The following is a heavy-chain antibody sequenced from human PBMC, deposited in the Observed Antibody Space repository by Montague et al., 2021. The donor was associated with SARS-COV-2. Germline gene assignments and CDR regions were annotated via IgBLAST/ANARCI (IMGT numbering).Heavy chain of an antibody. CDR3: ARALIMITFGGVIAHWFDP. V-gene: IGHV4-39*07. D-gene: IGHD3-16*02. CDR2: IYYSGST. J-gene: IGHJ5*02. Sequence: GSIYYSGSTYYNPSLKSRVTISVDTSKNQFSLKLSSATAADTAVYYCARALIMITFGGVIAHWFDPW.